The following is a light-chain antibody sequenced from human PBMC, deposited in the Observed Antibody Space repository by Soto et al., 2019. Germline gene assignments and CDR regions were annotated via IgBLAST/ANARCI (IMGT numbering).Light chain of an antibody. CDR3: QQYNERPPWT. J-gene: IGKJ1*01. V-gene: IGKV3-15*01. CDR2: GVF. CDR1: QSVGSN. Sequence: EIVMTQSPATLSLSPGERATLSCRASQSVGSNVAWYQWRLGHAPKLLFCGVFSRAPCIPARVSGSGSGTDFTLTISSLQAEDVGVYYCQQYNERPPWTFGQGTKVDIK.